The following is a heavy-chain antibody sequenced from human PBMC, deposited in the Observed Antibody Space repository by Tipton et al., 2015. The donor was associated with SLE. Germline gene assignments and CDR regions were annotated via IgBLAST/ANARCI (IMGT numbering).Heavy chain of an antibody. Sequence: QVQLVQSGAEVKKPGSSVTVSCKASGGTFNSYVISWVRQAPGQGLEWMGHITPKFGTTDYAQKFQARVTITADKSTTTAYMELRGLRSEDTAVYYCAVSTYTSGHGDAFDIWGQGTMVTVSS. J-gene: IGHJ3*02. CDR2: ITPKFGTT. CDR1: GGTFNSYV. CDR3: AVSTYTSGHGDAFDI. V-gene: IGHV1-69*06. D-gene: IGHD5-12*01.